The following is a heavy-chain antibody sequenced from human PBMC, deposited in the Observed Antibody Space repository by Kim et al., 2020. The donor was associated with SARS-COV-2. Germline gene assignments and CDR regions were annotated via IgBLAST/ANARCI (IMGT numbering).Heavy chain of an antibody. D-gene: IGHD6-19*01. CDR3: ARDRYRSGWYRIDY. V-gene: IGHV3-7*01. Sequence: VESVTGRFNISRDNAKTLVDLQMNSLGVEDTAVYFCARDRYRSGWYRIDYWGQGTLVTVSS. J-gene: IGHJ4*02.